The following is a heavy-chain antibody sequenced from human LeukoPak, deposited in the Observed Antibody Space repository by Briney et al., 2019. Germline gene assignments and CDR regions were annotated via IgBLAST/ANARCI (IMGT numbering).Heavy chain of an antibody. CDR3: AREDASSWDY. CDR1: GFTFSSFE. J-gene: IGHJ4*02. V-gene: IGHV3-48*03. Sequence: PGGSLRLSCAASGFTFSSFEMNWVGQAPGKGLEWLSHISTSGSSKYYANSVKGRFTISRDNAKNSLYLQMNSLRAEDTAVYYCAREDASSWDYWGQGILVTVSS. CDR2: ISTSGSSK. D-gene: IGHD6-13*01.